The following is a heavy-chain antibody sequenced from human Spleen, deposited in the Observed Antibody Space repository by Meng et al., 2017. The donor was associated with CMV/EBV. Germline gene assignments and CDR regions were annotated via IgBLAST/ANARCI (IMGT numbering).Heavy chain of an antibody. J-gene: IGHJ5*01. Sequence: GESLKISCAASGFTVSSNYMSWVRQAPGKGLEWVSVIYSGGSTYYADSVKGRFTISRDNSKNTLHLQMNSLRGEDTAVYYCAKKGTTLSPANWFDSWGQGTLVTVSS. V-gene: IGHV3-53*01. CDR2: IYSGGST. CDR3: AKKGTTLSPANWFDS. CDR1: GFTVSSNY. D-gene: IGHD4-11*01.